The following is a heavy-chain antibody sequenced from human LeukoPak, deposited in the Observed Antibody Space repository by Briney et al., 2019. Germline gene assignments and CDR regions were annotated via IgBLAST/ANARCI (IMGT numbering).Heavy chain of an antibody. CDR2: ISGSGGST. J-gene: IGHJ2*01. D-gene: IGHD3-22*01. CDR3: AKGGYYDSSGYYYGSPWYFDL. CDR1: GFTFSSYA. Sequence: GGSLRLSCAASGFTFSSYAMSWVRQAPGKGLEWVSAISGSGGSTYYADSVKGRFTTSRDNSKNTLYLQMNSLRAEDTAVYYCAKGGYYDSSGYYYGSPWYFDLWGRGTLVTVSS. V-gene: IGHV3-23*01.